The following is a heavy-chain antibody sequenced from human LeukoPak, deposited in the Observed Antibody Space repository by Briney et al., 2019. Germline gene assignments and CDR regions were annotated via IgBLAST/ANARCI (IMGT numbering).Heavy chain of an antibody. Sequence: ASVKVSCKASGYTFTSYAMHWVRQAPGQRLEWMGWINAGNGNTKYSQKFQGRVTITRDTSASTAYMELSSLRSEDTAVYYCARGGTYYYDSSGYYFGSGRNYYYYGMDVWGQGTTVTVSS. CDR2: INAGNGNT. CDR3: ARGGTYYYDSSGYYFGSGRNYYYYGMDV. J-gene: IGHJ6*02. V-gene: IGHV1-3*01. D-gene: IGHD3-22*01. CDR1: GYTFTSYA.